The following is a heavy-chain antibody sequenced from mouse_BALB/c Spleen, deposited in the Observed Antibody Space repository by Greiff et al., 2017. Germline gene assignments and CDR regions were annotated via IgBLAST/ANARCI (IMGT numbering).Heavy chain of an antibody. V-gene: IGHV3-2*02. CDR2: ISYSGST. CDR1: GYSITSDYA. CDR3: ARQLGLRRYFDY. Sequence: EVQLQESGPGLVKPSQSLSLTCTVTGYSITSDYAWNWIRQFPGNKLEWMGYISYSGSTSYNPSLKSRISITRDTSKNQFFLQLNSVTTEDTATYYCARQLGLRRYFDYWGQGTTLTVSS. D-gene: IGHD3-1*01. J-gene: IGHJ2*01.